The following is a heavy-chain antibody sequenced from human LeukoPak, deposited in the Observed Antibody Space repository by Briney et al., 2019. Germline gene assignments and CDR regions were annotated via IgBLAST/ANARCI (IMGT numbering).Heavy chain of an antibody. CDR1: GFTFSSYA. CDR2: ISYDGSNK. D-gene: IGHD6-19*01. V-gene: IGHV3-30-3*01. J-gene: IGHJ4*02. CDR3: AAPGYSSGWYQGYFDY. Sequence: GGSLRLSRAASGFTFSSYAMHWVRQAPGKGLEWVAVISYDGSNKYYADSVKGRFTTSRDNSKNTLYLQMNSLRAEDTAVYYCAAPGYSSGWYQGYFDYWGQGTLVTVSS.